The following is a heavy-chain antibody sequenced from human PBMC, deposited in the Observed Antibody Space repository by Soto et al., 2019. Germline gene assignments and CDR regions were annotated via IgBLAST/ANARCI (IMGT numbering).Heavy chain of an antibody. CDR3: AKGFDYGDTKHIDH. CDR2: ITNTGLTT. V-gene: IGHV3-23*01. D-gene: IGHD4-17*01. Sequence: PGGSPRRSCAASGFGFSTHALTWVRQAPGKGLEWLSSITNTGLTTPYADSVKGRFTISRENSRNTLHLQMNNLRVDDTAIYYCAKGFDYGDTKHIDHWGQGTLVTVSS. J-gene: IGHJ4*02. CDR1: GFGFSTHA.